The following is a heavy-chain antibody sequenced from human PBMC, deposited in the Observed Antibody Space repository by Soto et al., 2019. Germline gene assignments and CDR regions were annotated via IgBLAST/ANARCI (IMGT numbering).Heavy chain of an antibody. CDR3: ARETSADSF. Sequence: EVQLVESGGGLVQPGGSLRLSCAASGFTFSNYWMVWVRQAPEKGPEWVATIKQDGSEKYYVDSVKGRFTISRDNTKNSLYVQMNSLRAEDTALYYCARETSADSFWGQGTLVTVSS. J-gene: IGHJ4*02. V-gene: IGHV3-7*01. CDR2: IKQDGSEK. CDR1: GFTFSNYW. D-gene: IGHD2-21*01.